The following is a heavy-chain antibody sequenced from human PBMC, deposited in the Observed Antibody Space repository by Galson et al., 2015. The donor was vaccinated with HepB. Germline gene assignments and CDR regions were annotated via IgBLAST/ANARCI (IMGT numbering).Heavy chain of an antibody. CDR3: ARIPGTLGAFGI. Sequence: PALVKPTQTLTLTCTVSGFSLSNAAMGVSWIRQPPEKALEWLAHIFSNAEKSYSRSLKNRLTISKDTSRSQVVLIMTNMDPVDTGTYYCARIPGTLGAFGIWGQGTLVTVSS. J-gene: IGHJ3*02. CDR1: GFSLSNAAMG. CDR2: IFSNAEK. D-gene: IGHD1-26*01. V-gene: IGHV2-26*01.